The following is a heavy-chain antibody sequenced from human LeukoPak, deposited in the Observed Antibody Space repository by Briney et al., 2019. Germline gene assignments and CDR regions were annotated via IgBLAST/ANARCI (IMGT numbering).Heavy chain of an antibody. D-gene: IGHD2/OR15-2a*01. J-gene: IGHJ4*02. CDR1: GFTFSSYW. Sequence: PGGSLRLSCAASGFTFSSYWMSWVRQAPGKGLEWVANIKQDGSEKYYVDSVKGRFTISRDNAKNSLYLQMNSLRAEDTAVYYCTRKGSQWDFLVDYWGQGTRVTVSP. V-gene: IGHV3-7*01. CDR2: IKQDGSEK. CDR3: TRKGSQWDFLVDY.